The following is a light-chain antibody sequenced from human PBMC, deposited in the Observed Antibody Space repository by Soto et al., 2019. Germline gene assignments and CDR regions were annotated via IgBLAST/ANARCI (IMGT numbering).Light chain of an antibody. V-gene: IGLV2-23*02. CDR2: EVS. CDR1: SSDVGSYNL. Sequence: QSALTQPASVSGPPGQSITISCTGTSSDVGSYNLVSWYQQHPGKAPKLMIYEVSKRPSGVSNRFSGSKSGNTASLTISGLQAEDEADYYCCSYAGSSTFYVFGTGTKVTV. CDR3: CSYAGSSTFYV. J-gene: IGLJ1*01.